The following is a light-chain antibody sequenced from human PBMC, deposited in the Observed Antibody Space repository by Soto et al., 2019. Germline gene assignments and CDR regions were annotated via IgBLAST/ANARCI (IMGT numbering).Light chain of an antibody. Sequence: DIEMTQSPSSLSASVGDRVTISCRATQNVDKYLSWYKQEAGKAPKLLIYAASNLHSGAPSRFSGTGSGTEFTLTISSVRLEDFATYYCQQTYGSPVTFGQGTRVEFK. J-gene: IGKJ1*01. CDR3: QQTYGSPVT. CDR1: QNVDKY. V-gene: IGKV1-39*01. CDR2: AAS.